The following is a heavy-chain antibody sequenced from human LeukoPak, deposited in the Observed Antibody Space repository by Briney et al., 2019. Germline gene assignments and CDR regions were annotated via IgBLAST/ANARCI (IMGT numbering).Heavy chain of an antibody. CDR3: AGARWLRPIDY. J-gene: IGHJ4*02. V-gene: IGHV4-34*01. CDR2: INHSGST. D-gene: IGHD5-12*01. Sequence: PSETLSLTCAVYGGSFSGYCWSWIRQPPGKGLEWIGEINHSGSTNYNPSLKSRVTISVDTSKNQFSLKLSSVTAADTAVYYCAGARWLRPIDYWGQGTLVTVSS. CDR1: GGSFSGYC.